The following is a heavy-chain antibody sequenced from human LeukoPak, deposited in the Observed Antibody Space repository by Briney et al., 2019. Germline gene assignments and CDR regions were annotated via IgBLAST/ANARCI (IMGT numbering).Heavy chain of an antibody. CDR1: GGSISSTNW. J-gene: IGHJ5*02. CDR3: ARERLRDSSGYYFFLDWFDP. V-gene: IGHV4-4*02. CDR2: IYHSGST. Sequence: SETLSLTCAVSGGSISSTNWWSWVRQPPGEGLEWIGEIYHSGSTNYNPSLKSRVTISVDTSKNQFSLKLSSVTAADTAVYYCARERLRDSSGYYFFLDWFDPWGQGTLVTVSS. D-gene: IGHD3-22*01.